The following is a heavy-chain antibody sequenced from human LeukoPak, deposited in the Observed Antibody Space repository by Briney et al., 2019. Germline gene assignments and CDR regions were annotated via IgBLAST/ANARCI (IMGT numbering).Heavy chain of an antibody. V-gene: IGHV3-74*01. J-gene: IGHJ2*01. Sequence: GGPLRLSCAASGFTFSSYWMYWVRQAPGRGLVWISRINSDGSGTRYADSVKGRFTTSRDNAKNTLYLQMNTLRAEDTAVYYCARERQGRFFDLWGRGTLVTVSS. CDR2: INSDGSGT. CDR3: ARERQGRFFDL. CDR1: GFTFSSYW.